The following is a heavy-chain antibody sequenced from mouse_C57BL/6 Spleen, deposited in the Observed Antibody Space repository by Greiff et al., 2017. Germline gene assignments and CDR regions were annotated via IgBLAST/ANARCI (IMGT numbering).Heavy chain of an antibody. Sequence: DVQLVESGGGLVQPGGSLSLSCAASGFTFTDYYMSWVRQPPGKALEWLGFIRNKANGYTTEYSASVKGRFTISRDNSQSILYLQMNALRAEDSATYYCARYSGVYYFDYWGQGTTLTVSS. CDR3: ARYSGVYYFDY. V-gene: IGHV7-3*01. J-gene: IGHJ2*01. CDR1: GFTFTDYY. CDR2: IRNKANGYTT.